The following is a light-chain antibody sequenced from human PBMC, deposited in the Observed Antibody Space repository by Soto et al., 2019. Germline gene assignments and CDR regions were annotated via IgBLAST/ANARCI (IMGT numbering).Light chain of an antibody. CDR3: QQYNSYSWT. CDR1: QGISSW. J-gene: IGKJ1*01. Sequence: DIQMTQSPSAMSASVGDRVTITCRASQGISSWLSWYQQKPGKAPKLLIYKASSLESGVPSRFSGSGSGTEFTLTISSLQPDDFATYYCQQYNSYSWTFGQGTKVE. V-gene: IGKV1-5*03. CDR2: KAS.